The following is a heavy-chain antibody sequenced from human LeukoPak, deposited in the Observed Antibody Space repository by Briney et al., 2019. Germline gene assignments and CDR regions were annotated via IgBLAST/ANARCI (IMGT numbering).Heavy chain of an antibody. J-gene: IGHJ6*02. V-gene: IGHV1-69*04. CDR1: GRTFSSYA. Sequence: SGKVSCKASGRTFSSYAIRWGRQAPGQGPEWMGKILPIFGIANYAQKFQGRVTITADKSTSTAYMELSSLRSEDTAVYYCAGPFGVVSPEDYYGMDVWGQGTTVTVSS. CDR2: ILPIFGIA. CDR3: AGPFGVVSPEDYYGMDV. D-gene: IGHD3-3*01.